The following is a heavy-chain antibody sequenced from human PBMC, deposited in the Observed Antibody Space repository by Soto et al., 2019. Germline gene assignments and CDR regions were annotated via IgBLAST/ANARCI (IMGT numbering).Heavy chain of an antibody. V-gene: IGHV4-4*02. CDR2: IYHSGST. Sequence: QVQLQESGPGLVKPSGTLSLTCAVSGGSISSSNWWSWVRQPPGKGLEWIGEIYHSGSTNYNPSRRSRVTISVDKSKTQCSLKLSSVTAADTAVYYCAGWIQLQQYDYYGMDVWGQGSTVTVSS. J-gene: IGHJ6*02. CDR1: GGSISSSNW. CDR3: AGWIQLQQYDYYGMDV. D-gene: IGHD5-18*01.